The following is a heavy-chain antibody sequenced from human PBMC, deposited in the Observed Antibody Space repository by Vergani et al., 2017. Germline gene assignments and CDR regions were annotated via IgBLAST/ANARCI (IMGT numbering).Heavy chain of an antibody. Sequence: QVRLQESGPGLVQPSETLSLTCSVSGGSMSGYYWSWIRQPSGKELEWIGYMYHSGSTNYNPSLETRVSISRDTSKNQFSLKLNSVTAADTAVYYCGRVADFYGLGSRLLDLWGQGILVTVSS. CDR2: MYHSGST. D-gene: IGHD3-10*01. J-gene: IGHJ5*02. V-gene: IGHV4-59*01. CDR3: GRVADFYGLGSRLLDL. CDR1: GGSMSGYY.